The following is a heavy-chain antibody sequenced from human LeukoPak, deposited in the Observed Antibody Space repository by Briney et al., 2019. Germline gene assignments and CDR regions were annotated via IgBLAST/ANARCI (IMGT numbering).Heavy chain of an antibody. Sequence: GGSLRLSCAASGFTFSSYGMSWVRQAPGKGLEWVSGIRGSGDRTFYADSVKGRFTISRDNSKNTLYLQMNSLRAEDTAVYYCAKRKPTVTGFDYWGQGTLVTVSS. J-gene: IGHJ4*02. CDR1: GFTFSSYG. CDR3: AKRKPTVTGFDY. V-gene: IGHV3-23*01. D-gene: IGHD4-17*01. CDR2: IRGSGDRT.